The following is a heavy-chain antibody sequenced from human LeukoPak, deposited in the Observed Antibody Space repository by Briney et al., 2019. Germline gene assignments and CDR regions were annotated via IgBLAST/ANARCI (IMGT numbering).Heavy chain of an antibody. CDR3: ARWMVGDTFDY. D-gene: IGHD1-26*01. CDR1: GYSISSGYY. J-gene: IGHJ4*02. CDR2: IYHSGIT. V-gene: IGHV4-38-2*02. Sequence: SETLSLTCTVSGYSISSGYYWGWIRQPPGKGLEWIGSIYHSGITYYNPSLKSRVTISVDTSKNQFSLKLSSVTAADTAVYYCARWMVGDTFDYWGQGTLVTVSS.